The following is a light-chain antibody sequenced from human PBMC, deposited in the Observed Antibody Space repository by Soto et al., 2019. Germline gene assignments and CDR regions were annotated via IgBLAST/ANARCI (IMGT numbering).Light chain of an antibody. Sequence: DIQMTQSPSSLSASVGDSVTITCRASQSISTYLNWYQQKPGKAPKLLIYTASSLESGVPSRFRGSISGTEFTLAISSLQPEDFATYYCQQSYSIPWTFGQGTKV. V-gene: IGKV1-39*01. CDR3: QQSYSIPWT. CDR1: QSISTY. J-gene: IGKJ1*01. CDR2: TAS.